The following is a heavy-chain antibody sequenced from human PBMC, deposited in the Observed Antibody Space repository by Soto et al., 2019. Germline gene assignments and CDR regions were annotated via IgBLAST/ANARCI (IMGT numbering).Heavy chain of an antibody. Sequence: PGGSLRLSCAASGFTFTNHAMSWVRQALGKGLEWVSGISASGGLIYYADSVKGRFNMFRDNSKNTLYLQMNSLRAEDTAVYFCAKRQGIGAAAKNFDFWGQGTLVTVSA. J-gene: IGHJ4*02. D-gene: IGHD6-13*01. V-gene: IGHV3-23*01. CDR2: ISASGGLI. CDR3: AKRQGIGAAAKNFDF. CDR1: GFTFTNHA.